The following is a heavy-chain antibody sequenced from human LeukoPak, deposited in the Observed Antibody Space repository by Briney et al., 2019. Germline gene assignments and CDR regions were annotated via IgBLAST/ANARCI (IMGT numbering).Heavy chain of an antibody. Sequence: ASVKVSCKASGYTFTSYYMHWVRQAPGQGLEWMGIINPSGGSTSYAQKFQGRVTMTRDTSTSTVYMELSSLRSEDTAVYYCARFCSGGSCYRDAPDYYYYGMDVWGQGTTVTASS. V-gene: IGHV1-46*01. CDR1: GYTFTSYY. CDR2: INPSGGST. CDR3: ARFCSGGSCYRDAPDYYYYGMDV. J-gene: IGHJ6*02. D-gene: IGHD2-15*01.